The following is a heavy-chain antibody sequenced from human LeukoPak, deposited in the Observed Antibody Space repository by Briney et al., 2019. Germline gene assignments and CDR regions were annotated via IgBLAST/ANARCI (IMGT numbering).Heavy chain of an antibody. CDR1: EFTFSNYW. V-gene: IGHV3-7*01. J-gene: IGHJ4*02. D-gene: IGHD5-18*01. CDR2: IKQDGSEK. CDR3: VRDRKIQLWEDYYFDY. Sequence: PGGSLRLSCAASEFTFSNYWMSWVRQAPGKGLEWGANIKQDGSEKYHVESVKGRFTISRDNAKNSLYLQMNSLRAEDTAVYYCVRDRKIQLWEDYYFDYWGQGTLVTVSS.